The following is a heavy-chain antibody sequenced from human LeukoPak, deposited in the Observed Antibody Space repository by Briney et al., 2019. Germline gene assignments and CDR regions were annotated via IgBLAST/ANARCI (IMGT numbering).Heavy chain of an antibody. J-gene: IGHJ4*02. D-gene: IGHD3/OR15-3a*01. Sequence: PSETLSLTCTVSGGSISSGYYYWAWIRQPPGKGLEWIGSIYYSGITYYNPSFKSPVTISIDTAKNQFSLKLTSVTAADTAVYYCARQTGSGLFILPGGQGTLVTVSS. CDR1: GGSISSGYYY. CDR2: IYYSGIT. CDR3: ARQTGSGLFILP. V-gene: IGHV4-39*01.